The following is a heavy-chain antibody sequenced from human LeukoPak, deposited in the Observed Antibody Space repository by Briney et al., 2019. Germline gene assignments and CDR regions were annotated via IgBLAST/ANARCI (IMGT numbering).Heavy chain of an antibody. D-gene: IGHD2-15*01. CDR1: GFTFTNYA. J-gene: IGHJ6*03. CDR3: AKALDDCSGGGCFSGYMDV. Sequence: GGSLRLSCAGSGFTFTNYACQWVRQAPGKGLDWVAIIRDDGSITYSTDSVKGRFTISRDNSKNTVYLQMNNLGAEDTAVYYCAKALDDCSGGGCFSGYMDVWGKGTTVTVSS. CDR2: IRDDGSIT. V-gene: IGHV3-30*02.